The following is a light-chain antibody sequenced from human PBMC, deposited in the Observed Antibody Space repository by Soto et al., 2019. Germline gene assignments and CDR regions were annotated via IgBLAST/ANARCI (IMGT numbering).Light chain of an antibody. J-gene: IGKJ4*01. V-gene: IGKV1-16*01. Sequence: DIQMTQSPSSVSASVGDRVTIACRASQVIDSYLGWFQQKPGKAPKSLIYAASGLQSEVPSRFSGSASGTDFTLTISSLQPEDVAIYYCQQYRSYPLTFGGGTRVEIK. CDR1: QVIDSY. CDR3: QQYRSYPLT. CDR2: AAS.